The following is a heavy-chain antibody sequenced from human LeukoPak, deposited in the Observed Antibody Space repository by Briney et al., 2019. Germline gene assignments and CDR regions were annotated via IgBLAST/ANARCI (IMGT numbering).Heavy chain of an antibody. CDR2: ISGSAKST. Sequence: PGGSLRLSCVASGFTFSSYSMSWVRQAPGKGLEWVSGISGSAKSTYYADSVKGRFTISRDNSKNTMYLQMKSLRAEDTAEYFCAKDGYYYDSSGYYDGGYFDYWGQGTLVTVSS. CDR3: AKDGYYYDSSGYYDGGYFDY. D-gene: IGHD3-22*01. V-gene: IGHV3-23*01. J-gene: IGHJ4*02. CDR1: GFTFSSYS.